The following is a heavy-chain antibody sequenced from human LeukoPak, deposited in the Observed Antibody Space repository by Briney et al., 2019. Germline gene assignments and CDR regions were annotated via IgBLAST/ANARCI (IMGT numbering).Heavy chain of an antibody. D-gene: IGHD5-18*01. CDR1: GYSISSGYY. J-gene: IGHJ6*04. CDR3: ARVSGGDSYALDV. V-gene: IGHV4-38-2*02. CDR2: IYHTRST. Sequence: SETLSLTCIVSGYSISSGYYWGWIRQPPGKGLEWIGSIYHTRSTYYNPSLKSRVTISIDTSKNQFSLILTSVTAADTAVYYCARVSGGDSYALDVWGKGTTVTVSS.